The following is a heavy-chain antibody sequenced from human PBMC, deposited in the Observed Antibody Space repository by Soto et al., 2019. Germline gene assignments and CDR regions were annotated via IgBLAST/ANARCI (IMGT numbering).Heavy chain of an antibody. CDR2: IYYSRST. D-gene: IGHD3-10*01. CDR1: GSSLSRYY. J-gene: IGHJ4*02. V-gene: IGHV4-59*13. Sequence: SEPLYLTCNVYGSSLSRYYCSCIRQPPGKRLECLGYIYYSRSTNYIPSLDGRVTISVDLGKYQVSLKLTSVTAADTAVYYGARATFTLLAFDDWGQGNLVTVFS. CDR3: ARATFTLLAFDD.